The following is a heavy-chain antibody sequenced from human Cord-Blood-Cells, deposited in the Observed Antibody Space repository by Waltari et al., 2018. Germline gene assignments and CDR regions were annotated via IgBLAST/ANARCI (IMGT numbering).Heavy chain of an antibody. CDR3: ARVFSGSFDY. CDR1: GGHISSSSYY. CDR2: IYYSGST. Sequence: QLQLQESGPGLVQPSETLSLTCTVPGGHISSSSYYWAWIRQPPGKGLEWIGSIYYSGSTYYNPSLKSRVTISVDTSKNQFSLKLSSVTAADTAVYYCARVFSGSFDYWGQGTLVTVSS. V-gene: IGHV4-39*01. J-gene: IGHJ4*02. D-gene: IGHD1-26*01.